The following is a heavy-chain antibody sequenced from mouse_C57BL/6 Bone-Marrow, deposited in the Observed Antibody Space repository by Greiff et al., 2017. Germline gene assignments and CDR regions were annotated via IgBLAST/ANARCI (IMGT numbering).Heavy chain of an antibody. V-gene: IGHV1-64*01. CDR3: AKKGIWYFDV. Sequence: QVQLQQPGAELVKPGASVKLSCKASGYTFTSYWMHWVKQRPGQGLEWIGMIHPNSGSTNYNEKFKSKATLTVDKSSSTAYMRLSSLTSEDSAVYYGAKKGIWYFDVWGTGTTVTVSS. J-gene: IGHJ1*03. CDR2: IHPNSGST. CDR1: GYTFTSYW.